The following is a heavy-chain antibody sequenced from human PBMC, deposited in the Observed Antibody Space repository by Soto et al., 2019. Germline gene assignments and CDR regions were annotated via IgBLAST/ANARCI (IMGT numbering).Heavy chain of an antibody. J-gene: IGHJ4*02. D-gene: IGHD5-12*01. V-gene: IGHV4-34*01. CDR3: ARGQEGVVATH. Sequence: QVQLQQWGAGLLKPSETLSLNCAVTGGSLSGYYWSWIRQAPGKGLEWIGEVKDGGHTNYSPSLRGRVTISSDTSSHRFSLRLNSVTAADTGVYYCARGQEGVVATHWDQGSLVTVSS. CDR1: GGSLSGYY. CDR2: VKDGGHT.